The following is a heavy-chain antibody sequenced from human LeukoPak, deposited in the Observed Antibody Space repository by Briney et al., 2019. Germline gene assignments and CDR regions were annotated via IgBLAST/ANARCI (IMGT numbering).Heavy chain of an antibody. CDR2: ISSSSSYI. Sequence: GGSLRLSCAASGFTFSSYSMNWVRQAPGKGLEWVSSISSSSSYIYYADSVKGRFTISRDNAKNSLYLQMNSLRAEDTAVYYCARDYYGSGSYGPSWFDPWGQGTLVTVSS. J-gene: IGHJ5*02. CDR1: GFTFSSYS. V-gene: IGHV3-21*01. D-gene: IGHD3-10*01. CDR3: ARDYYGSGSYGPSWFDP.